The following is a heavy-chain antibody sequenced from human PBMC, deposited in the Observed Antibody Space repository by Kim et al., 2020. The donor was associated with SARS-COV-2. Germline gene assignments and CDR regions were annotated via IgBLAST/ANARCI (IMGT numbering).Heavy chain of an antibody. CDR1: GFTFSSYA. Sequence: GGYLRLSCAASGFTFSSYAMHWVRQAPGKGLEWVAVISYDGSNKYYADSVKGRFTISRDNSKNTLYLQMNSLRAEDTAVYYCARWSGSSLDYWGQGTLVT. V-gene: IGHV3-30-3*01. D-gene: IGHD1-26*01. J-gene: IGHJ4*02. CDR2: ISYDGSNK. CDR3: ARWSGSSLDY.